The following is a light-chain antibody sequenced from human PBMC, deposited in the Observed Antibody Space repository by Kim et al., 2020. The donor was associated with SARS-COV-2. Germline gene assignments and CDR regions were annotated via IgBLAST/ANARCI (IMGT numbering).Light chain of an antibody. V-gene: IGKV3-20*01. CDR1: QRVDSNY. Sequence: LSPRERDALSCSASQRVDSNYLASYQLKPGHVPRLLIYEASTRTTGVPERFSGSGSGTDFTLTINRLEPEDVAVYQCQQYGDPITFGQGTRLEIK. J-gene: IGKJ5*01. CDR3: QQYGDPIT. CDR2: EAS.